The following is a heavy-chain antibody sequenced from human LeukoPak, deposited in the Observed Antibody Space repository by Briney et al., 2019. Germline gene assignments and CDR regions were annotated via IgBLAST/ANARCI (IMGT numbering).Heavy chain of an antibody. Sequence: SEPLSLTCTVSGGSISSYYWSWLRQPPGKGLEGIGYIYYSGTTNYSPSLKSRVTISVDTSKNQFSLKLSSVTAADTAVYYCARGVYIAAAQYGYWGQGTLVTVSS. CDR2: IYYSGTT. V-gene: IGHV4-59*01. CDR1: GGSISSYY. D-gene: IGHD6-13*01. CDR3: ARGVYIAAAQYGY. J-gene: IGHJ4*02.